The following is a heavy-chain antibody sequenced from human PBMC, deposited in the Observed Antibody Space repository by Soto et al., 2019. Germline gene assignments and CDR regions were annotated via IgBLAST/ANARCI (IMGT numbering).Heavy chain of an antibody. CDR2: INHSGST. J-gene: IGHJ4*02. D-gene: IGHD4-17*01. Sequence: SETLSLTCAVYGGSFSGDYWSWIRQPPGKGLEWIGEINHSGSTSYNPSLKSRVTISVDTSKNQFSLKLSSLTAADTAVYYCARAGIQYGGAPFDYWGQGTLVTVSS. V-gene: IGHV4-34*01. CDR3: ARAGIQYGGAPFDY. CDR1: GGSFSGDY.